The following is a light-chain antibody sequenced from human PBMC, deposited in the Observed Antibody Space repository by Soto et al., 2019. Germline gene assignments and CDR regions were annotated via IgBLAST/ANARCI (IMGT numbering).Light chain of an antibody. CDR2: GAS. CDR1: QSVDSN. V-gene: IGKV3-15*01. Sequence: EIVMSQSPATLSPSPEERATLSCRASQSVDSNLAWYQQRPGQAPRLLIYGASTRATGIPARFSGSGSGTDFTLTISSLQSADFAVYYCQQYNNWPPTFGQGTKVDIK. CDR3: QQYNNWPPT. J-gene: IGKJ1*01.